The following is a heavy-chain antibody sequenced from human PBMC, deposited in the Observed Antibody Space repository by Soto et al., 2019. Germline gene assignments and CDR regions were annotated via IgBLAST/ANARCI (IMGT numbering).Heavy chain of an antibody. CDR2: ISGSAGST. CDR1: GFTFSTYA. D-gene: IGHD3-10*01. CDR3: VKGSLERSVHGAFDI. V-gene: IGHV3-23*01. J-gene: IGHJ3*02. Sequence: GGSLRLSCAASGFTFSTYAMSWVRQAPGKGLECVSTISGSAGSTYYADSVTGRFTISRDNSKNTLYLQMNSLRAEDAAVYYCVKGSLERSVHGAFDIWGHGTMVTVSS.